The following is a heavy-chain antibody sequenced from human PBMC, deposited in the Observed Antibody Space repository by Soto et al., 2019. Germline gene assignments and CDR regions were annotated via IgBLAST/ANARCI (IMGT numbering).Heavy chain of an antibody. D-gene: IGHD3-3*01. J-gene: IGHJ3*02. CDR2: INPATGAA. V-gene: IGHV1-2*02. CDR1: GYPVTAYD. Sequence: QLHLVQSGAVVKKPGASGTVSCSASGYPVTAYDMHWVRQAPGRGLEWMGGINPATGAAKYTQTLRGRVPRSRDRYPRKVFMEPGGWICWDTAGSYLAIGGGVGVAGSAAFDMWGQGTLVTVSS. CDR3: AIGGGVGVAGSAAFDM.